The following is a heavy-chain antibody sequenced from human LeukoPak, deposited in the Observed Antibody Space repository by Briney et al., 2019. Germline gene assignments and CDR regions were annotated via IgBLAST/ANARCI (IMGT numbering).Heavy chain of an antibody. CDR2: FSYSGST. Sequence: SETLSLTCTVSGDSISSSSYYWGWIRQPPGKGLEWIGSFSYSGSTYYNPSLKSRVTISVDTSKNQFSLKLSSVTAADTAVYYCARDQGGNPIDYWGQGTLVTVSS. V-gene: IGHV4-39*07. D-gene: IGHD4-23*01. CDR1: GDSISSSSYY. J-gene: IGHJ4*02. CDR3: ARDQGGNPIDY.